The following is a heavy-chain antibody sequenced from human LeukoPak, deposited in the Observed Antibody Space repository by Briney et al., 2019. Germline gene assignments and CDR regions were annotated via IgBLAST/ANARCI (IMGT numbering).Heavy chain of an antibody. CDR1: DGSINSFY. D-gene: IGHD1-26*01. J-gene: IGHJ4*02. Sequence: SETLSLACTVSDGSINSFYWSWIRQPPGKGLEWIGYIYYSGSTNYNPSLKSRVTISVDTSKNQFSLKLSSVTAADTAVYYRARGRSHLDYWGQGTLVTVSS. V-gene: IGHV4-59*01. CDR3: ARGRSHLDY. CDR2: IYYSGST.